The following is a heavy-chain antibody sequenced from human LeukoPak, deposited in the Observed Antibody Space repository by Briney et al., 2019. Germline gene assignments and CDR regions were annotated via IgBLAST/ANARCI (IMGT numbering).Heavy chain of an antibody. CDR3: ARHRGGSVWYYFDY. D-gene: IGHD6-19*01. V-gene: IGHV4-59*08. CDR1: GDSVRSSY. CDR2: VSSDGTT. J-gene: IGHJ4*02. Sequence: PSETLSLTCSVSGDSVRSSYWNWIRQPPGKGLEWIGYVSSDGTTNYTPSLRSRLIMSVDTAKNDISLNLTSVTAADTAVYYCARHRGGSVWYYFDYWGQGTLVTVSS.